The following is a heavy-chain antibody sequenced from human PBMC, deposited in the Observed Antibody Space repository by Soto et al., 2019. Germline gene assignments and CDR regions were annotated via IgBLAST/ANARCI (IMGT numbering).Heavy chain of an antibody. CDR2: IRSKPNSYAT. CDR1: GFSFSGSA. V-gene: IGHV3-73*01. D-gene: IGHD2-2*01. J-gene: IGHJ6*02. CDR3: TRTTAQFQLLSPPV. Sequence: GSLRLSCAASGFSFSGSAMHWVRQASGKGLEWVGRIRSKPNSYATSYAASVKGRFTISRDDSKNTAYLQMNSLKTEDTAVYYCTRTTAQFQLLSPPVWGQGTTVTVSS.